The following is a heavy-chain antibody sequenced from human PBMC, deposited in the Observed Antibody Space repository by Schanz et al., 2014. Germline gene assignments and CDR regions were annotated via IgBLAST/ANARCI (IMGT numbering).Heavy chain of an antibody. CDR3: ARALRGWFDP. J-gene: IGHJ5*02. Sequence: QVQLQESGPGLVKPSETLSLTCTVSGGSISSHFWSWIRQPPGKGLEWIGYMYHSGSSNYNPSLKSRVTISVDTSKNQFSLNLRSMTSADTAIYYCARALRGWFDPWGQGTLVIVSS. CDR2: MYHSGSS. CDR1: GGSISSHF. V-gene: IGHV4-59*08.